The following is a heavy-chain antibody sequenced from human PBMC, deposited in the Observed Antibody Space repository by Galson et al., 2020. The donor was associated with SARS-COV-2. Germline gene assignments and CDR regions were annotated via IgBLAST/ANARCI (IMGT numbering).Heavy chain of an antibody. V-gene: IGHV3-7*01. Sequence: TGGYLRLSCTASRLTSSSDRMSWVRQAPGKGLEWVAMIRKDGSTKYYVDSVRGRFTISKDNAKNSLYLQLNSVRAEDTAVYYCARLDTAMDRGRAYWGQGTLVTVSS. CDR2: IRKDGSTK. D-gene: IGHD5-18*01. CDR3: ARLDTAMDRGRAY. CDR1: RLTSSSDR. J-gene: IGHJ4*02.